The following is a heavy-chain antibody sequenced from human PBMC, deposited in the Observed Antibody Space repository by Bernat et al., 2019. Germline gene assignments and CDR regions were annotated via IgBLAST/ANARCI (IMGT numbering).Heavy chain of an antibody. CDR3: ARGRGAVEYYYYGMDV. CDR1: GGTFSSYA. Sequence: QVQLVQSGAEVKKPGSSVKVSCKASGGTFSSYAISWVRQAPGQGLEWMGRIIPILGIANYAQKFQGRVTITADKSTSTAYMELSSLRSEDTAVYYCARGRGAVEYYYYGMDVWGQGTTVTVSS. CDR2: IIPILGIA. V-gene: IGHV1-69*04. D-gene: IGHD3-10*01. J-gene: IGHJ6*02.